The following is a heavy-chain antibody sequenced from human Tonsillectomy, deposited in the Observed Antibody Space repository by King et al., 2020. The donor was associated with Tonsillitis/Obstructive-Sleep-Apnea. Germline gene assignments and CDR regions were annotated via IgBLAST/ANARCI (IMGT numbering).Heavy chain of an antibody. CDR1: GGSISGYY. V-gene: IGHV4-59*08. D-gene: IGHD4-17*01. CDR3: ARHRLGVTNVDPYDY. Sequence: QLQESGPGLVKPSETLSLTCSVSGGSISGYYWSWIRQAPGKGLEWIGYIHYSGSTNSNPSLKSRVTISVDTSKKKISLKLRSVNAADTGLYHCARHRLGVTNVDPYDYWGPGTLVTVSS. CDR2: IHYSGST. J-gene: IGHJ4*02.